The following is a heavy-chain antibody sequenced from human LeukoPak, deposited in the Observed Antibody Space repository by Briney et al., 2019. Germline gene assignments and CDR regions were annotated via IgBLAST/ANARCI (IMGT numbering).Heavy chain of an antibody. CDR2: ISKSGDHT. J-gene: IGHJ6*02. Sequence: QAGGSLRLSCAVSGLTFNNYAMSWVRQAPGKGLEWVSAISKSGDHTYYAASAKGRFTIYRDNSKNTQYLQMNSLRAEDTAVYYCATSCGPDTSAFRWGRDGMDVWGQGTTVIVS. D-gene: IGHD3-16*01. CDR1: GLTFNNYA. CDR3: ATSCGPDTSAFRWGRDGMDV. V-gene: IGHV3-23*01.